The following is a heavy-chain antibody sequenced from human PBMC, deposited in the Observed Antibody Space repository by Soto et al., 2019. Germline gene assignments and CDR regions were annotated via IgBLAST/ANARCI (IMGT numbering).Heavy chain of an antibody. CDR1: GYTFTSYG. Sequence: ASVKVSCKASGYTFTSYGISWVRQAPGQGLEWMGWNSAYNGNTNYAQKLQGRVTMTTDTSTSTAYMELRSLRSGDTAVYYCARDRGFADGNSFDYWGQGTLVTVSS. D-gene: IGHD3-10*01. CDR2: NSAYNGNT. J-gene: IGHJ4*02. CDR3: ARDRGFADGNSFDY. V-gene: IGHV1-18*01.